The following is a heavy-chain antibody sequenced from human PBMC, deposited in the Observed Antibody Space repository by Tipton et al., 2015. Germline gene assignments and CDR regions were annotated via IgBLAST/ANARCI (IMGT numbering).Heavy chain of an antibody. CDR3: ARARQGCSSNSCYLDP. CDR1: GGPLIGYY. Sequence: TLSLTCAVYGGPLIGYYWSWIRQPPGKGLEWIGEIYHSGGTDYNPSLKSRVTFSVDEAKNEVSLNLNSVTAADTAVYYCARARQGCSSNSCYLDPWGQGTLVTVSS. J-gene: IGHJ5*02. CDR2: IYHSGGT. D-gene: IGHD2-2*01. V-gene: IGHV4-34*01.